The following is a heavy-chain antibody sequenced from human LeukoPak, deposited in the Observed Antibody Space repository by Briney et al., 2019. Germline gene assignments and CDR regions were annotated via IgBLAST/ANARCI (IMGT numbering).Heavy chain of an antibody. Sequence: PSETLSLTCAVYGGSFSGYYWSWIRQPPGKGLEWIGEINHSGSTNYNPSLKSRVTISVDTSKNQFSLKLSPVTAADTAVYYCARRVVGADYYFDYWGQGTLVTVSS. J-gene: IGHJ4*02. CDR3: ARRVVGADYYFDY. D-gene: IGHD1-26*01. V-gene: IGHV4-34*01. CDR1: GGSFSGYY. CDR2: INHSGST.